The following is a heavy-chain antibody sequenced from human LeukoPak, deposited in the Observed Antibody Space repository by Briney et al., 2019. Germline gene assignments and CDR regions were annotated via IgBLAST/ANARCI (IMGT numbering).Heavy chain of an antibody. CDR2: ISGSGGST. CDR3: AKDCTSTNCYVDY. CDR1: GFTFGSYA. Sequence: GGALRLSCAASGFTFGSYAMSWVRQAPGKGLEWVSAISGSGGSTYYADSVKGRFTISRDNSKNTLYLQMNSLRAEDTALYYCAKDCTSTNCYVDYWGQGTLVTVSS. V-gene: IGHV3-23*01. J-gene: IGHJ4*02. D-gene: IGHD2-2*01.